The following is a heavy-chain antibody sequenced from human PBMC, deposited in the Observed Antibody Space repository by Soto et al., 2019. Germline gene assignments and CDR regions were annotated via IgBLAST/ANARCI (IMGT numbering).Heavy chain of an antibody. CDR2: IYYSGST. J-gene: IGHJ5*02. CDR1: GGSISSYY. D-gene: IGHD6-13*01. V-gene: IGHV4-59*08. Sequence: SETLSLTCTVSGGSISSYYWSWIRQPPGKGLEWIGYIYYSGSTNYNPSLKSRVTISVDTSKNQFSLKLSSVTAADTAVYYCARRSSSWYSNWFAPWGQGTLVTVS. CDR3: ARRSSSWYSNWFAP.